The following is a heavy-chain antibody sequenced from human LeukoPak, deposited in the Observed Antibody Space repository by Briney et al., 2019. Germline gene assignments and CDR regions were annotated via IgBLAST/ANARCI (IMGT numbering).Heavy chain of an antibody. CDR2: INPNSGGT. J-gene: IGHJ5*02. CDR3: ARVGYCSSTSCSYNWFDP. CDR1: GYTFTGYY. V-gene: IGHV1-2*02. Sequence: ASVKVSCKASGYTFTGYYMLWVRQAPGQGLEWMGWINPNSGGTNYAQKFQGRVTMTRDTSISTAYMELSRLRSDDTAVYYCARVGYCSSTSCSYNWFDPWGQGTLVTVSS. D-gene: IGHD2-2*01.